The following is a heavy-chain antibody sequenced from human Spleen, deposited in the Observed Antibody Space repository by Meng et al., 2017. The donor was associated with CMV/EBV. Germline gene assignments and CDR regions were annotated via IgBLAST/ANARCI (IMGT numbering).Heavy chain of an antibody. D-gene: IGHD2-2*02. CDR2: ISSSDSSM. J-gene: IGHJ4*02. CDR1: GLTFSRYE. CDR3: ASGHCSSTSCYTGEY. V-gene: IGHV3-48*03. Sequence: GGSLRLSCAASGLTFSRYEMNWVRQAPGKGLEWLAFISSSDSSMYYADSVQGRFTISRDNAKKSLYLQMNSLRAEDTAIYFCASGHCSSTSCYTGEYWGQGTMVTVSS.